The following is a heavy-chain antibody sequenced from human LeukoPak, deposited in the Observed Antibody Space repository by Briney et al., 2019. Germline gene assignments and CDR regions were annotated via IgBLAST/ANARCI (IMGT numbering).Heavy chain of an antibody. Sequence: SETLSLTCTVSGDSIIGYYWSWIRQPPGKGLEWIGYIYHSGSTYYNPSLKSRVTISVDRSKNQFSLKLSSVTAADTAVYYCARASHVVVPAAAYYFDYWGQGTLVTVSS. CDR2: IYHSGST. J-gene: IGHJ4*02. D-gene: IGHD2-2*01. CDR1: GDSIIGYY. V-gene: IGHV4-59*12. CDR3: ARASHVVVPAAAYYFDY.